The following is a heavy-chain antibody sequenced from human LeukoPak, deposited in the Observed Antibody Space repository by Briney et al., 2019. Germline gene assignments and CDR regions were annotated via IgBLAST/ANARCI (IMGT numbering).Heavy chain of an antibody. CDR2: IYYSGTT. D-gene: IGHD5-24*01. Sequence: PSETLSLTCTVSGGSISNYYWSWIRQPPGKGLEWIGYIYYSGTTNYNPPLKSRVTISVDTSKNQFSLKLSSVTAADTAVYYCARGDGYNPIDYWGQGTLVTVSS. CDR3: ARGDGYNPIDY. V-gene: IGHV4-59*01. CDR1: GGSISNYY. J-gene: IGHJ4*02.